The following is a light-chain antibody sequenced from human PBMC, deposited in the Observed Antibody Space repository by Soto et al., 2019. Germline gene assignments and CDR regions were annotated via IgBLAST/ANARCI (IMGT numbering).Light chain of an antibody. CDR2: AAS. J-gene: IGKJ5*01. Sequence: IQLTQSPSSLSASVGDSVTITCRASQGINSFLAWYQQRPGKAPKLLIYAASTLQSGVPSRFSGSGSGTDFTLTISSLQPEDFATYCCQQLNDYPVTFGQGTRLEIK. CDR3: QQLNDYPVT. CDR1: QGINSF. V-gene: IGKV1-9*01.